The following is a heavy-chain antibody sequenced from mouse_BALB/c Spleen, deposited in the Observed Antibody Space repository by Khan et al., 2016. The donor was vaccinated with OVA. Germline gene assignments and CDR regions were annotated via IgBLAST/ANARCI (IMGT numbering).Heavy chain of an antibody. CDR3: ARAFYYGAWFAY. J-gene: IGHJ3*01. Sequence: QMQLEESGPGLVAPSQTLSITCTVSGFSLISYGVHWVRQPPGKGLEWLGVIWAGGSTNHNSALMSRLSISKDNSKSQVFLKMNSLQTDDTAMYYCARAFYYGAWFAYWGQGTLVTVSA. CDR1: GFSLISYG. V-gene: IGHV2-9*02. CDR2: IWAGGST. D-gene: IGHD1-1*01.